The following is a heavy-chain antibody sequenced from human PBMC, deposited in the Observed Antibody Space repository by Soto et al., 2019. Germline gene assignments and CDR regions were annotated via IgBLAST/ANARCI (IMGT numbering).Heavy chain of an antibody. D-gene: IGHD5-18*01. CDR2: ISGSGGST. J-gene: IGHJ3*02. CDR1: GFTFSSYA. V-gene: IGHV3-23*01. Sequence: GGSLRLSCAASGFTFSSYAMSWVRQAPGKGLEWVSAISGSGGSTYYADSVKGRFTISRDNSKNTLYLQMNSLRAEDTAVYYCAKPYEDTAMVTGAFDIWGQGTMVTVSS. CDR3: AKPYEDTAMVTGAFDI.